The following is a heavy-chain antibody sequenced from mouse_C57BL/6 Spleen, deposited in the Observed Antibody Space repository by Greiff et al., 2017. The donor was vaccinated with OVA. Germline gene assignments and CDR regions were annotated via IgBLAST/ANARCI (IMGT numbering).Heavy chain of an antibody. J-gene: IGHJ3*01. V-gene: IGHV6-6*01. D-gene: IGHD1-1*01. CDR1: GFTFSDAW. Sequence: EVQRVESGGGLVQPGGSMKLSCAASGFTFSDAWMDWVRQSPEKGLEWVAEIRNKANNHATYYAESVKGRFTISRDDSKSSVYLQMNSLRAEDTGIYYCTPSYGSSDLGFAYWGQGTLVTVSA. CDR2: IRNKANNHAT. CDR3: TPSYGSSDLGFAY.